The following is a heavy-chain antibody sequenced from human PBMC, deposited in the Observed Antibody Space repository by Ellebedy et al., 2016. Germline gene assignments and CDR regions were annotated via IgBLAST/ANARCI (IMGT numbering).Heavy chain of an antibody. CDR1: GFTFSNAW. D-gene: IGHD2-15*01. J-gene: IGHJ5*02. V-gene: IGHV3-15*07. CDR2: IKNKLQGETT. CDR3: ASGWWP. Sequence: GESLKISXTASGFTFSNAWMNWVRQAPGRGPEWVGRIKNKLQGETTDYAASAKGRFTISRDDSKNTLYLQMNNLRTDDTAVYYCASGWWPWGQGALVTVSP.